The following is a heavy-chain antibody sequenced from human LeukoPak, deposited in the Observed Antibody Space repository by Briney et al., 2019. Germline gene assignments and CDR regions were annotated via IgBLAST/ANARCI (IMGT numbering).Heavy chain of an antibody. J-gene: IGHJ6*03. D-gene: IGHD3-22*01. Sequence: SVKVSCKASGGTFSSYAISWVRQAPGQGLEWMGGIIPIFGTANYAQRFQGRVTITTDESTSTAYMELSSLRSEDTAVYYCARDPLPYYDSSGYRSYYYYMDVWGKGTTVTVSS. CDR1: GGTFSSYA. CDR3: ARDPLPYYDSSGYRSYYYYMDV. V-gene: IGHV1-69*05. CDR2: IIPIFGTA.